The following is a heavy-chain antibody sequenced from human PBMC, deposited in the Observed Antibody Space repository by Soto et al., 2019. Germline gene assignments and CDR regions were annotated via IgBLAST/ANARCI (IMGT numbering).Heavy chain of an antibody. D-gene: IGHD2-15*01. CDR3: ATVARTSPEVFDY. Sequence: QVQLQESGPGLVKPSETLSLTCTVSGGSLSSHYWSWIRQSPGKGLEWIGYIYFTGYTNYNPSLKNRVTSSVDASERKLSLRLNSLTASYTAVYYCATVARTSPEVFDYWGPGPLVSASS. CDR1: GGSLSSHY. V-gene: IGHV4-59*11. J-gene: IGHJ4*02. CDR2: IYFTGYT.